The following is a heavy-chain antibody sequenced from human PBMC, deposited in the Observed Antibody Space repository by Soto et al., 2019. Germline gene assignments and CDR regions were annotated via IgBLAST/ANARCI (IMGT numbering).Heavy chain of an antibody. CDR2: ISGSDGST. D-gene: IGHD3-22*01. V-gene: IGHV3-23*01. J-gene: IGHJ4*02. CDR3: AKDMNYYDSSDY. Sequence: PGGSLRLSCAASGFTFSSYAMSWVRQAPGKGLEWVSVISGSDGSTHYAASVKGRFTISRDNSKNTVYLQMNSLRAEDTAVYYCAKDMNYYDSSDYWGQGTLVTVSS. CDR1: GFTFSSYA.